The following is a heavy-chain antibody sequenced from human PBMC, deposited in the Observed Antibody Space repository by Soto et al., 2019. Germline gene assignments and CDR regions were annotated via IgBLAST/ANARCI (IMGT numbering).Heavy chain of an antibody. CDR3: ARADSGYAHGYYYYGMDV. Sequence: GGSLRLSCAASGFTFSSYGMHWVRQAPGKGLEWVSYISSSSSTIYYADSVKGRFTISRDNAKNSLYLQMNSLRAEDTAVYYCARADSGYAHGYYYYGMDVWGQGTTVTVSS. J-gene: IGHJ6*02. D-gene: IGHD5-12*01. V-gene: IGHV3-48*01. CDR2: ISSSSSTI. CDR1: GFTFSSYG.